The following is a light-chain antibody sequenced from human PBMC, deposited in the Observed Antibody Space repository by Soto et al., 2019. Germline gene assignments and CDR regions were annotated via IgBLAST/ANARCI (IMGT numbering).Light chain of an antibody. V-gene: IGKV1-12*01. CDR3: QHGNRFDRW. CDR1: QGISSW. CDR2: AAS. Sequence: DIRMTQSPSSVSASVGDRVTITCLARQGISSWLAWYKPKPGKAPKLLIYAASSLESGVPSRFSGGGSGTDVTLTVSSLEPEDFATYYWQHGNRFDRWFGQGTKVEIK. J-gene: IGKJ1*01.